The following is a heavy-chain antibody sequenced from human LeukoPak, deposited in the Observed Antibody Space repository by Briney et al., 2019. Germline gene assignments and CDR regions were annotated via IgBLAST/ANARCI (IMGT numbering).Heavy chain of an antibody. CDR1: GFTFSSYA. Sequence: GGSLRLSCAASGFTFSSYAMSWVRQAPGKGLEWVSSISSSSSYIYYADSVKGRFTISRDNAKNSLYLQMNSLRAEDTAVYYCARDGEYNWNDAEVDYWGQGTLVTVSS. D-gene: IGHD1-1*01. CDR2: ISSSSSYI. V-gene: IGHV3-21*01. J-gene: IGHJ4*02. CDR3: ARDGEYNWNDAEVDY.